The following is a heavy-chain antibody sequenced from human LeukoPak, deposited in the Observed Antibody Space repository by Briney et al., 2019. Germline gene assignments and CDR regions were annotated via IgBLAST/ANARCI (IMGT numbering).Heavy chain of an antibody. Sequence: TAETLSLTCTVSSDSISSYYWNWIRQPPGKGLEWIGYIYYSGSTNYNPSLKSRVTMSVDTSNNQFSLQLTSMTAADTAVYYCSRFSWGCSTSSCYLTYWGQGTLVTVS. D-gene: IGHD2-2*01. J-gene: IGHJ4*02. CDR2: IYYSGST. CDR1: SDSISSYY. V-gene: IGHV4-59*01. CDR3: SRFSWGCSTSSCYLTY.